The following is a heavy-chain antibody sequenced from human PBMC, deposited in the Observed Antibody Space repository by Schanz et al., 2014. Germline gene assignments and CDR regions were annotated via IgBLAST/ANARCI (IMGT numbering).Heavy chain of an antibody. CDR1: GYTFTSSG. V-gene: IGHV1-18*01. J-gene: IGHJ4*02. CDR2: INGYNAHT. Sequence: QVQLVQSGAEVKKPGASVKVSCKASGYTFTSSGFSWVRQAPGQGLEWMGWINGYNAHTNYAQKFQGRVTMTTDTSTSTVYMELRSLTSDDSAVYYCARDRDQWDGNYLDYWGQGTQVTVSS. CDR3: ARDRDQWDGNYLDY. D-gene: IGHD1-26*01.